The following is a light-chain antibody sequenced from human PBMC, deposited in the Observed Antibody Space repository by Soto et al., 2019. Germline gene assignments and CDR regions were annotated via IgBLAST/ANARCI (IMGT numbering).Light chain of an antibody. CDR2: GAS. Sequence: EIVLTQSPGTLSLSPGERATLSCRASQSVSSSYLAWYQQKPGQAPRLLIHGASSRATGIPDRFSGSGSGTDFTLTISSLEPEDFALYYCQQYGRSPIFTFGPGTKVDIK. CDR1: QSVSSSY. J-gene: IGKJ3*01. V-gene: IGKV3-20*01. CDR3: QQYGRSPIFT.